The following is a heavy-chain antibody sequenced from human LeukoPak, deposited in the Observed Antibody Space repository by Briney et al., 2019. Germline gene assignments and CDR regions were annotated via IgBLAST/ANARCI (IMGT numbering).Heavy chain of an antibody. D-gene: IGHD3-10*01. CDR3: ARVWADYYGSGSYYINNWFDP. J-gene: IGHJ5*02. CDR1: GYTFTGYY. Sequence: ASVKVSCKASGYTFTGYYMHWVRQAPGQGLEWMGWISAYNGNTNYAQKLQGRVTMTTDTSTSTAYMELRSLRSDDTAVYYCARVWADYYGSGSYYINNWFDPWGQGTLVTVSS. V-gene: IGHV1-18*04. CDR2: ISAYNGNT.